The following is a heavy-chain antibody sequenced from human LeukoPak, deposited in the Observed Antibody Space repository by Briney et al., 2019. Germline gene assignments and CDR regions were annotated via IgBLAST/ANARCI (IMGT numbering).Heavy chain of an antibody. CDR2: IYSGGDT. Sequence: GSLRLSCAASGFTVSSNYMSWVRQAPGKGLEWVSVIYSGGDTYYADSVKGRFTISRDNSKNTLYLQMNTLRAEDTAVYYCARASGYSGYDPFDYWGQGTLVTVSS. CDR3: ARASGYSGYDPFDY. J-gene: IGHJ4*02. V-gene: IGHV3-53*01. CDR1: GFTVSSNY. D-gene: IGHD5-12*01.